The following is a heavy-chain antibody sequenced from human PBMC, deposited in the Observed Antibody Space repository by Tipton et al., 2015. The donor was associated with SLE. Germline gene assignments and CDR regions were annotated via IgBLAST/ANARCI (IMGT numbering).Heavy chain of an antibody. CDR2: SNPSGNT. D-gene: IGHD1/OR15-1a*01. J-gene: IGHJ6*03. V-gene: IGHV4-34*01. CDR1: GGSFSGYS. CDR3: ARVGRAYYEQRYYYMDV. Sequence: TLSLTCAVYGGSFSGYSWSWIRQPPGKGLEWIGESNPSGNTNYNPSLKSRVTISVDTSKNQFSLKLSSVTAADTAVYYCARVGRAYYEQRYYYMDVWGKGTTVTVSS.